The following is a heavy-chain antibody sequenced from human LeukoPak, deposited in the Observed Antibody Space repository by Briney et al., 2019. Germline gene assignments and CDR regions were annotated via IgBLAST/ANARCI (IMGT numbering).Heavy chain of an antibody. V-gene: IGHV1-8*01. CDR2: MNPNSGNT. CDR1: GYTFTSYD. D-gene: IGHD6-13*01. CDR3: ARGPRWRIAAASYYFDY. J-gene: IGHJ4*02. Sequence: ASVKVSCKASGYTFTSYDINWVRQATGQGLEWMGWMNPNSGNTGYAQKFQGRVTMTRNTSISTAYMELSSLRSEDTAVYYCARGPRWRIAAASYYFDYWGQGTLVTVSS.